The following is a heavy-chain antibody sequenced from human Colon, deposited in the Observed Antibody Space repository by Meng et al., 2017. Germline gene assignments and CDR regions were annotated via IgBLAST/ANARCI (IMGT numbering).Heavy chain of an antibody. J-gene: IGHJ4*02. D-gene: IGHD4-23*01. CDR1: GGSISSNNW. Sequence: QGRLPWLGPGLGKPSGTPSPPWPFSGGSISSNNWWSWVRQSPGRGLEWIGEIYQSGSTNYSPSLKSRVTISLDKSKNQFSLKVSYMTAADTAVYFCARVPTTVDPFESWGQGTLVTVSS. CDR3: ARVPTTVDPFES. V-gene: IGHV4-4*02. CDR2: IYQSGST.